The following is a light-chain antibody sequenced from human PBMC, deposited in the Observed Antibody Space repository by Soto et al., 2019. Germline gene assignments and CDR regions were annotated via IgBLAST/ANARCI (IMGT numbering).Light chain of an antibody. CDR3: STYTRSNRV. Sequence: QSVLTQPASVSGSPGQSITISCTGTSSDIGGYNFVSWYQQHPGKAPKLMIYDVSNRPSGISDRFSGSKSGNTASLTISGLQAEDEADYYCSTYTRSNRVFGGGTKVTVL. CDR1: SSDIGGYNF. V-gene: IGLV2-14*03. CDR2: DVS. J-gene: IGLJ3*02.